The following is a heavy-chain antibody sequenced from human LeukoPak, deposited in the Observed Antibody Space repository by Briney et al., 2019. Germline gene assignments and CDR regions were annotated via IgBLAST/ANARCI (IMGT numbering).Heavy chain of an antibody. V-gene: IGHV3-9*01. J-gene: IGHJ6*02. CDR3: AKMGRITMVRGVITSYYYYGMDV. CDR2: ISWNSGSI. CDR1: GFTFDDYA. D-gene: IGHD3-10*01. Sequence: GGSLRLSCAASGFTFDDYAMHWVRPAPGKGLEWVSGISWNSGSIGYADSVKGRFTISRDNAKNSLYLQMNSLRAEDTALYYCAKMGRITMVRGVITSYYYYGMDVWGQGTTVTVSS.